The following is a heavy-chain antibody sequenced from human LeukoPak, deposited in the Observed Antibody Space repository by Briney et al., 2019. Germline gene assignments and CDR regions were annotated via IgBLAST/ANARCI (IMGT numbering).Heavy chain of an antibody. J-gene: IGHJ4*02. CDR3: AKDIGDYYDSSGYYGY. CDR2: ISGSGGST. CDR1: GFTFSSYA. D-gene: IGHD3-22*01. V-gene: IGHV3-23*01. Sequence: PGRSLRLSCAASGFTFSSYAMSWVRQAPGKGLEWVSAISGSGGSTYYADSVKGRFTISRDNSKNTLYLQMNSLRAEDTAVYYCAKDIGDYYDSSGYYGYWGQGTLVTVSS.